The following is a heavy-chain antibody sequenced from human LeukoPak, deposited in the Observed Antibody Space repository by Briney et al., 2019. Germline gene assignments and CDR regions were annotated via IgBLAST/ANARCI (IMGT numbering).Heavy chain of an antibody. J-gene: IGHJ5*02. V-gene: IGHV1-18*01. CDR1: GYTFTSYG. D-gene: IGHD2-2*01. CDR3: ARSYCSSTSCYPSQLFDP. Sequence: AASVKVSCKASGYTFTSYGISWVRQAPGQGLEWMGRISAYNGNTNYAQKLQGRVTITTDESTSTAYMELSSLRSEDTAVYYCARSYCSSTSCYPSQLFDPWGQGTLVTVSS. CDR2: ISAYNGNT.